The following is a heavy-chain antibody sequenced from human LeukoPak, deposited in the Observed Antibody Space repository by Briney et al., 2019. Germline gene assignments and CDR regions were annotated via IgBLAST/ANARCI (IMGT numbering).Heavy chain of an antibody. J-gene: IGHJ4*02. D-gene: IGHD4-17*01. CDR3: ARVDDYGDSDY. Sequence: GGSLRLSCAASGFTVSSNYMSWVRQAPGKGLEWVSVIYSGGSTYYADSVKGRFTISRDNSKNTLYLQMNSLRAEDTAVYYCARVDDYGDSDYWGQGTLVTVSS. V-gene: IGHV3-53*01. CDR2: IYSGGST. CDR1: GFTVSSNY.